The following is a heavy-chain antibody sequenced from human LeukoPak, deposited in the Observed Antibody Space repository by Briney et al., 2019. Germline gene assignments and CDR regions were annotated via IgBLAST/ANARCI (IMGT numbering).Heavy chain of an antibody. Sequence: ASVKVSCKASGYTFTSYGISWVRQAPGQGLEWMGWISAYNGNANYAQKLQGRVTMTTDTSTSTAYMELRNLRSDDTAVYYCARDLRAIWFGEANWFDPWGQGTLVTVSS. CDR2: ISAYNGNA. CDR3: ARDLRAIWFGEANWFDP. CDR1: GYTFTSYG. J-gene: IGHJ5*02. V-gene: IGHV1-18*01. D-gene: IGHD3-10*01.